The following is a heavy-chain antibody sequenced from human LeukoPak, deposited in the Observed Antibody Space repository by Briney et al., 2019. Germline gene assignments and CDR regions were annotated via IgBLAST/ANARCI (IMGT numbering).Heavy chain of an antibody. CDR2: INPSGGST. V-gene: IGHV1-46*01. D-gene: IGHD5-12*01. J-gene: IGHJ4*02. Sequence: ASVKVSCKASGYTFTSYYMHWVRQAPGQGLEWMGIINPSGGSTSYAQKFQGRVTMTTDTSTSTAYMELRSLRSDDTAVYYCARTSHYVDIAATIPYGIYYFDYWGQGTLVTVSS. CDR1: GYTFTSYY. CDR3: ARTSHYVDIAATIPYGIYYFDY.